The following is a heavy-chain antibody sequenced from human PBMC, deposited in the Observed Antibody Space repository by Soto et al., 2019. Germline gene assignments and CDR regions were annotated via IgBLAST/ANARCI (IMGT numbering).Heavy chain of an antibody. CDR1: GFAFRSYS. D-gene: IGHD3-22*01. V-gene: IGHV3-21*01. CDR2: ISSSGTYM. J-gene: IGHJ4*02. Sequence: GRSLRLSCVASGFAFRSYSMNWVRQAPGKGLEWVSSISSSGTYMYYGDSVKGRFTISRDDAKNSLFLQMNSLRPEDTAVYYCSRDPSWYYDSSGFDYWGQGILVTVS. CDR3: SRDPSWYYDSSGFDY.